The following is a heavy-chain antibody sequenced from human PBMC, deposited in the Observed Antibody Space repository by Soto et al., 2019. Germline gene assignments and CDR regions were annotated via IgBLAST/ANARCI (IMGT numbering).Heavy chain of an antibody. V-gene: IGHV1-69*12. CDR2: IIPIFGKV. Sequence: QVQLLQSGAEVKKPGSSVRVSCEASGGTFRTYAISWVRQAPGQGVEWMGEIIPIFGKVNYAQKFQGRVTITADESTTTVYTDLRSQTSEDTAVYYCAKGAVAGTPTSYYYYGMDVWGQGTTVTVS. CDR3: AKGAVAGTPTSYYYYGMDV. CDR1: GGTFRTYA. J-gene: IGHJ6*02. D-gene: IGHD6-19*01.